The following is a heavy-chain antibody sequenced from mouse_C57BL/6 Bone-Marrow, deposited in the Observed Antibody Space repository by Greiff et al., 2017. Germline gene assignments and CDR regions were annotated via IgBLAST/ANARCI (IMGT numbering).Heavy chain of an antibody. CDR3: ARRWLLGAMDY. J-gene: IGHJ4*01. D-gene: IGHD2-3*01. Sequence: VQLQQSGGGLVKPGGSLKLSCAASGFTFSDYGMHWVLQAPEKGLEWVAYISSGSSTIYYADTVKGRFTISRDNAKNTRFLQMTRLRSEDTAMYYCARRWLLGAMDYWGQGTSGTGS. CDR2: ISSGSSTI. V-gene: IGHV5-17*01. CDR1: GFTFSDYG.